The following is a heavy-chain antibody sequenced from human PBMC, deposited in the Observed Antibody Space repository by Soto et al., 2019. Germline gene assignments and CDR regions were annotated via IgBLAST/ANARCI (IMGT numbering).Heavy chain of an antibody. CDR2: ISGSGGST. CDR1: VFTFSSYA. J-gene: IGHJ5*02. V-gene: IGHV3-23*01. Sequence: VGSLRLSCASSVFTFSSYAMSRVRQSPGKGLEWVSAISGSGGSTYYADSVKGRFTISRDNSKNTLYLQMNSLRAEDTAVYYCAKGNNWLDPRGQGTLVTVS. CDR3: AKGNNWLDP.